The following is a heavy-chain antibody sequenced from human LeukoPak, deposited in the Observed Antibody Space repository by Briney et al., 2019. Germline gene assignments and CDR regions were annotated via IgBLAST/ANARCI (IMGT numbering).Heavy chain of an antibody. J-gene: IGHJ5*02. CDR1: GFTFSNYY. V-gene: IGHV3-7*03. Sequence: GGSLRLSCVVSGFTFSNYYMSWVRQAPGKGLEWVAHINLHGTETHYVDSVKGRFTISRDNAKNSLYLQMNSLRSEDTAVYYCAAWSGYDFTPSAGWFDPWGQGTLVTVSS. CDR3: AAWSGYDFTPSAGWFDP. CDR2: INLHGTET. D-gene: IGHD5-12*01.